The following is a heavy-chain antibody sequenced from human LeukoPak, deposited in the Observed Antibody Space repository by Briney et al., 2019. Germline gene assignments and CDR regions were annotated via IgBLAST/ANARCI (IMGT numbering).Heavy chain of an antibody. CDR1: GFTFEDYV. D-gene: IGHD3-16*02. V-gene: IGHV3-43*02. CDR2: ISGDGETT. CDR3: AKDRGNDYVWESHRPGYYYGTDV. Sequence: GGSLRLSCAASGFTFEDYVMHWVRQAPGKGLEWVSLISGDGETTYYVDSVKGRFTISRDNTKSSLYLQMNSLTTEDAALYYCAKDRGNDYVWESHRPGYYYGTDVWGHGTTVTVSS. J-gene: IGHJ6*02.